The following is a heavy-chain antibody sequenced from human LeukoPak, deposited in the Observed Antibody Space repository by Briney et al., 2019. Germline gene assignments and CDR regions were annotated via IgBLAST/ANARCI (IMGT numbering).Heavy chain of an antibody. V-gene: IGHV1-2*04. CDR1: GYTFTGYY. J-gene: IGHJ6*04. Sequence: ASVKVSCKASGYTFTGYYMHWVRQAPGQGLEWMGWINPNSGGTNYAQRFQGWVTMTRDTSISTAYMELSRLRSDDTAVYYCARGGPAALQMKEYGMDVWGKGTTVTVSS. CDR2: INPNSGGT. D-gene: IGHD3-10*01. CDR3: ARGGPAALQMKEYGMDV.